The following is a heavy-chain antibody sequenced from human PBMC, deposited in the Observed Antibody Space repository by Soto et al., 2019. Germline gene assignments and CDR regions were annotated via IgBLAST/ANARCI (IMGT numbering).Heavy chain of an antibody. CDR3: ARDHVGYCTSATCLDNSGWFDC. Sequence: SQTLSLTCAIAGDSVSSNSATWNWIRQSPSRGLEWLGRIYYRSTWFTDYPLSVKNRPTISPDTSKNEFSLQLNSMTPENTAVYFCARDHVGYCTSATCLDNSGWFDCWGQGTLVTVSS. J-gene: IGHJ4*02. CDR1: GDSVSSNSAT. CDR2: IYYRSTWFT. D-gene: IGHD2-2*01. V-gene: IGHV6-1*01.